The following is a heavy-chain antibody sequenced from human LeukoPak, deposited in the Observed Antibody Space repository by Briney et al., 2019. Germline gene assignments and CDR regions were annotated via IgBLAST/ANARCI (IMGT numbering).Heavy chain of an antibody. Sequence: PGGSLGLSCAASGFTFSSYDMHWVRQAPGKGLEGVAVISYDGSNKYYADSVKGRFTISRDNSKNTLYLQMNSLRAEDTAVYYCARSPWGLNPFDYWGQGTLVTVSS. J-gene: IGHJ4*02. CDR1: GFTFSSYD. CDR2: ISYDGSNK. D-gene: IGHD3-16*01. V-gene: IGHV3-30*03. CDR3: ARSPWGLNPFDY.